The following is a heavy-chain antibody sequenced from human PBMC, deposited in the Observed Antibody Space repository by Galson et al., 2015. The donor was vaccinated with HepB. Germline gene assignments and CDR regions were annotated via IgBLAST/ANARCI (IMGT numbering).Heavy chain of an antibody. Sequence: SLRLSCAASGCTFSSYAMSWVRRAPVKGLEWVSTISGSSGSTSYADSVKGRFTISRDNSKNTQHLQMNSLRDEDTAVYYCEKASRSSSWYPRTNWFDPWGQGTLVTVSS. CDR3: EKASRSSSWYPRTNWFDP. J-gene: IGHJ5*02. V-gene: IGHV3-23*01. D-gene: IGHD6-13*01. CDR2: ISGSSGST. CDR1: GCTFSSYA.